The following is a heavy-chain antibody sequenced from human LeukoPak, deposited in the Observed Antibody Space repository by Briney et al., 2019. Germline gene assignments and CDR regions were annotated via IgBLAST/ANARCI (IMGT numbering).Heavy chain of an antibody. CDR1: GFIFSNDA. J-gene: IGHJ4*02. D-gene: IGHD1-1*01. Sequence: PGRSLRLSCAASGFIFSNDAMHWVRQAPGKGLEWVAFIWFDGSNKHYADSVKGRFTISRDNSEDTLYLQMNSLRAEDTAVYYCVRDPPGSGFASDSWGQGALVTVSS. V-gene: IGHV3-33*01. CDR2: IWFDGSNK. CDR3: VRDPPGSGFASDS.